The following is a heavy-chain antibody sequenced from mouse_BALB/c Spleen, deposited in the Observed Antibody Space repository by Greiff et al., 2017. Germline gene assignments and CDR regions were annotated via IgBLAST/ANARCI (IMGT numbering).Heavy chain of an antibody. CDR3: AHYDYDEYYFDY. CDR2: ISYSGST. V-gene: IGHV3-2*02. CDR1: GYSITSDYA. D-gene: IGHD2-4*01. J-gene: IGHJ2*01. Sequence: EVKLMESGPGLVKPSQSLSLTCTVTGYSITSDYAWNWIRQFPGNKLEWMGYISYSGSTSYNPSLKSRISITRDTSKNQFFLQLNSVTTEDTATYYCAHYDYDEYYFDYWGQGTTLTVSS.